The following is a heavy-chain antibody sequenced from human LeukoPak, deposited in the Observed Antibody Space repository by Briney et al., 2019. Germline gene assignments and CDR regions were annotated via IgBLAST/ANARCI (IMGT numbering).Heavy chain of an antibody. CDR2: IWADGSDQ. Sequence: GRSLRLSCAAPGFTFSTHAMHWVRQAPGKGLDWVAFIWADGSDQEYADSVKGRFTISRDNSKNTLYLQMNSLRAEDTAVYYCARVRFDPWGQGTLVTVSS. V-gene: IGHV3-30*02. CDR1: GFTFSTHA. J-gene: IGHJ5*02. CDR3: ARVRFDP.